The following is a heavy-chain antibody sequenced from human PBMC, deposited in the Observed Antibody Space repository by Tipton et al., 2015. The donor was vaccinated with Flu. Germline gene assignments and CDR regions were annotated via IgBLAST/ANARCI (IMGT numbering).Heavy chain of an antibody. D-gene: IGHD2-21*01. Sequence: SLRLSCAASGFTFSSYWMSWVRQAPGKGLECVANIKQDGSEKYYVDSVKGRFTISRDNAKNSLYLQMNSLRAEDTAVYYCARDALAYCGGDCYSGAFDIWGQGKMVTVSS. CDR2: IKQDGSEK. J-gene: IGHJ3*02. CDR3: ARDALAYCGGDCYSGAFDI. V-gene: IGHV3-7*01. CDR1: GFTFSSYW.